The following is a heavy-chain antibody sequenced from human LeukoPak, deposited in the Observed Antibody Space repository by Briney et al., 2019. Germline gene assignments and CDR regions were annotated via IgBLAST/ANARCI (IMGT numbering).Heavy chain of an antibody. CDR1: GYTFTAYY. CDR2: ISPNRGGT. D-gene: IGHD7-27*01. V-gene: IGHV1-2*02. CDR3: AIQPWGSGNNWYFDL. J-gene: IGHJ2*01. Sequence: SSVKVSCKASGYTFTAYYIHWVRQAPAQGHEWMGWISPNRGGTHYAQKFQGRGNLTRATSISTTYVELSSLTSDDTAVYYCAIQPWGSGNNWYFDLWGRGTLVTVSS.